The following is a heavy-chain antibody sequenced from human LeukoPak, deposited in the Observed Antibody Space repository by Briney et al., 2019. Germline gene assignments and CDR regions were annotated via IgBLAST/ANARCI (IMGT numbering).Heavy chain of an antibody. D-gene: IGHD3-10*01. J-gene: IGHJ6*03. V-gene: IGHV3-15*01. CDR2: IKSKTDGGTT. CDR3: AKNYGSGSYYTHPLPHYYYYMDV. CDR1: GFTFSNAW. Sequence: GGSLRLSCAASGFTFSNAWMSWVRQAPGKGLEWVGRIKSKTDGGTTDYAAPVKGRFTISRDDSKNTLYLQMNSLRAEDTAVYYCAKNYGSGSYYTHPLPHYYYYMDVWGKGTTVTVSS.